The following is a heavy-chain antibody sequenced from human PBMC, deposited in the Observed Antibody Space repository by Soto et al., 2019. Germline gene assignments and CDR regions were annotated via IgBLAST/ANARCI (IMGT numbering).Heavy chain of an antibody. CDR1: GGSVSGHY. J-gene: IGHJ1*01. D-gene: IGHD6-6*01. Sequence: SETLSLTCAVSGGSVSGHYWSWSRQPPGKGLEWIGYMNYSGSTYYNTSLKSRVTISVDTTTNQYSLKLSSVTAADTAVYYCARVSRGYSSSSGYFEHWGQGTLVTVSS. V-gene: IGHV4-34*01. CDR2: MNYSGST. CDR3: ARVSRGYSSSSGYFEH.